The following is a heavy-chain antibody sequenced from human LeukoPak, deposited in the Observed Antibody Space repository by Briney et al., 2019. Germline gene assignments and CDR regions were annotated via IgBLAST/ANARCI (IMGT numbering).Heavy chain of an antibody. D-gene: IGHD2-2*01. Sequence: SETLSLTCTVSGGSVSSGDYCWSWIRQPPGKGLEWIGYIYYSGSTNYNPSLKSRVTISVDTSKNQFSLKLSSVTAADTAVYYCARDLGDCSSTSCYGRYYYYGMDVWGQGTTVTVSS. V-gene: IGHV4-61*08. CDR2: IYYSGST. CDR3: ARDLGDCSSTSCYGRYYYYGMDV. CDR1: GGSVSSGDYC. J-gene: IGHJ6*02.